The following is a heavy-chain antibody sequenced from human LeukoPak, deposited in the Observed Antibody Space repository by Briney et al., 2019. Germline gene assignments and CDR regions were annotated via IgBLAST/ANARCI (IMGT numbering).Heavy chain of an antibody. J-gene: IGHJ4*02. V-gene: IGHV1-69*05. Sequence: SVKVSCKASGGTFSSYAISWVRQAPGQGLEWMGAIIPIFGTANYAQKFQGRVTITTDESTSTAYMELSSLRSEDTAVYYCARDTLLYDFWSGYYTPYYFDYWGQGTLVTVSS. CDR3: ARDTLLYDFWSGYYTPYYFDY. CDR1: GGTFSSYA. CDR2: IIPIFGTA. D-gene: IGHD3-3*01.